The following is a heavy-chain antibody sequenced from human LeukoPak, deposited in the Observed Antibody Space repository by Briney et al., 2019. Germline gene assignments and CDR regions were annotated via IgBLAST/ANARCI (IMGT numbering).Heavy chain of an antibody. CDR2: IYHSGST. Sequence: KPSETLSLTCTVSGGSISSYYWSWIRQPPGKGLEWLGSIYHSGSTYNNPSLKSRVTISVDTSKNQFSLKLSSVTAADTAVYYCAREVGDCSSTSCYVGYYYYYYMDVWGKGTTVTVSS. V-gene: IGHV4-59*12. CDR1: GGSISSYY. D-gene: IGHD2-2*01. CDR3: AREVGDCSSTSCYVGYYYYYYMDV. J-gene: IGHJ6*03.